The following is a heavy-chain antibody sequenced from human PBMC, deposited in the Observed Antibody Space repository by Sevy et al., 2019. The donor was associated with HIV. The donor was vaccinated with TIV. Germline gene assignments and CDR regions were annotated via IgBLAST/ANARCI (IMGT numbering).Heavy chain of an antibody. J-gene: IGHJ3*02. CDR2: FDPEDGET. D-gene: IGHD7-27*01. V-gene: IGHV1-24*01. CDR1: GYTLTELS. CDR3: ATSLGLGIPAFDI. Sequence: ASVKVSCKVSGYTLTELSMNWVRQAPGKGLEWMGGFDPEDGETIYAQKFQGRVTMTGDTCTDTAYMELSSLRSEDTAVYYCATSLGLGIPAFDIWGQGTMVTVSS.